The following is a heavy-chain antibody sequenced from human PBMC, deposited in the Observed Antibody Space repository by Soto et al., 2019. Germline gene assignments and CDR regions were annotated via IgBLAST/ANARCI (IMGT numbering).Heavy chain of an antibody. CDR2: ISYTGSTI. CDR3: ARGLRNYYDRSGLHY. J-gene: IGHJ4*02. V-gene: IGHV3-48*03. D-gene: IGHD3-22*01. CDR1: EFTFSNYE. Sequence: ESGGGLVQPGGSLRLSCVASEFTFSNYEMNWVRQAPGKGLEWVSYISYTGSTIYYADSVRGRFTISRDNSKNSLYLQMNSLRAEDTAVYYCARGLRNYYDRSGLHYWGQGTLVTVSS.